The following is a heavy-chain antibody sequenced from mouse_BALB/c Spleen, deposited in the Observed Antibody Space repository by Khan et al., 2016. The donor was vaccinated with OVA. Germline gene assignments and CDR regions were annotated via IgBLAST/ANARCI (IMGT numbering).Heavy chain of an antibody. CDR3: TRGLFDV. CDR2: IHPDNGDT. V-gene: IGHV1-19*01. J-gene: IGHJ1*01. Sequence: VQLKQSGPELVKPGASVKMSCKASGYTFTDYYMKWVKQSQGKSLEWIGDIHPDNGDTFYNQKFKGKATLTVDKSSSTAYMQLNSLTSEDSALYFCTRGLFDVWGAGTTVTVSS. CDR1: GYTFTDYY.